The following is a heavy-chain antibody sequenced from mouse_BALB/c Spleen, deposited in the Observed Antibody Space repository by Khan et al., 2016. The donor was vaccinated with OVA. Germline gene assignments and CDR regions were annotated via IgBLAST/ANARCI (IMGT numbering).Heavy chain of an antibody. Sequence: QVQLKQSGAELVRPGASVTLSCKASGYTFSDYEMHWVKQTLVHGLEWIGTFDPETGDTAYNQKFKGKATLTADKSSSTAYMELRSLTSEDSAVYCCTRRMDYWGQGTSVTVSS. CDR3: TRRMDY. V-gene: IGHV1-15*01. CDR2: FDPETGDT. CDR1: GYTFSDYE. J-gene: IGHJ4*01.